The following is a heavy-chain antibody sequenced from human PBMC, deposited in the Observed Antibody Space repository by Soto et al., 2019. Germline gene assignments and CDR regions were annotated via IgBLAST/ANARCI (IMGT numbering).Heavy chain of an antibody. CDR2: ISAYNGNT. V-gene: IGHV1-18*01. CDR3: ARLLKGSYYFDY. J-gene: IGHJ4*02. D-gene: IGHD3-10*01. Sequence: GASVKVSCKASGYTFTSYAFTGVRQAPGQGLEWMGWISAYNGNTNYAQKLQGRVTMTTDTSTSTAYMELRSLRSDDTAVYYCARLLKGSYYFDYWGQGTLVTVSS. CDR1: GYTFTSYA.